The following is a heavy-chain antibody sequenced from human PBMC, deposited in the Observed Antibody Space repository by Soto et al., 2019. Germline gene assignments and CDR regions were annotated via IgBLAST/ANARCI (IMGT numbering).Heavy chain of an antibody. CDR3: ARGATVTKYNWFDP. D-gene: IGHD4-17*01. V-gene: IGHV3-33*01. CDR1: GFTFSSYG. Sequence: QVQLVESGGGVVQPGRSLRLSCAASGFTFSSYGMYWVRQAPGKGLEWVAVIWYDGSNKYYADSVKGRFTISRDNSKNTLYLQMNSLRAEDTAVYYCARGATVTKYNWFDPWGQGTLVTVSS. CDR2: IWYDGSNK. J-gene: IGHJ5*02.